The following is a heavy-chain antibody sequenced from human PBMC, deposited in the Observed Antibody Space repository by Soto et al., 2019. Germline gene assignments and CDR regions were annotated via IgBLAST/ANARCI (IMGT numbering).Heavy chain of an antibody. Sequence: GGSLRLSCAASGFTFSSYAMHWVRQAPGKGLEWVAVISYDGSNKYYADSVKGRFTISRDNSKNTLYLQMNSLRAEDTTVYYCARDRIVVVPAAIQVYYYYGMDVWGPGTTVTVSS. J-gene: IGHJ6*02. V-gene: IGHV3-30-3*01. CDR3: ARDRIVVVPAAIQVYYYYGMDV. CDR2: ISYDGSNK. D-gene: IGHD2-2*02. CDR1: GFTFSSYA.